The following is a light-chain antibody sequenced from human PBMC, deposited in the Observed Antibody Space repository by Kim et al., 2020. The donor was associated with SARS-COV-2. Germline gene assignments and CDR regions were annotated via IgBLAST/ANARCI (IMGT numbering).Light chain of an antibody. J-gene: IGKJ1*01. Sequence: AAVGDRVTLTCRGSQSISSYLNWYQQKPRKAPMLLIYAAYSVQSGVPSRFSGSGSGTDFTLTISSLQPEDFATYFCQQSYRTPPTFGQGTKVDI. CDR2: AAY. CDR3: QQSYRTPPT. V-gene: IGKV1-39*01. CDR1: QSISSY.